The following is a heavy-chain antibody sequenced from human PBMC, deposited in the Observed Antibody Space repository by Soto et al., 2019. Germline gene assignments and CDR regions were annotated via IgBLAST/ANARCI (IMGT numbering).Heavy chain of an antibody. CDR2: ISGSSGST. J-gene: IGHJ4*02. CDR1: GFTFSSYA. V-gene: IGHV3-23*01. Sequence: GGSLRLSCAASGFTFSSYAMSWVRQAPGKGLEWVSAISGSSGSTYYADSVKGRFTISRDNSKNTLYLQMNSLRAEDTAVYYCAKDSLMVRGVPYYFDYWGQGTLVTVSS. CDR3: AKDSLMVRGVPYYFDY. D-gene: IGHD3-10*01.